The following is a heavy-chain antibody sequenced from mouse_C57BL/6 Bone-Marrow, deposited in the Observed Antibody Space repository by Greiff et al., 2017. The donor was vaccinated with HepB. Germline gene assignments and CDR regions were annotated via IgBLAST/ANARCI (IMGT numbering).Heavy chain of an antibody. CDR3: ARPLITTVVGGDY. V-gene: IGHV1-50*01. J-gene: IGHJ2*01. D-gene: IGHD1-1*01. Sequence: LVESGAELVKPGASVKLSCKASGYTFTSYWMQWVKQRPGQGLEWIGEIDPSDSYTNYNQKFKGKATLTVDTSSSTAYMQLSNLTSEDSAVYYCARPLITTVVGGDYWGQGTTLTVSS. CDR1: GYTFTSYW. CDR2: IDPSDSYT.